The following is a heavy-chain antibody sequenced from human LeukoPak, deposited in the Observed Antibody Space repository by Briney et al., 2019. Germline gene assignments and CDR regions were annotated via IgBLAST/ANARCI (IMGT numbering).Heavy chain of an antibody. Sequence: GGSLRLSCAASGFTFSSYWMHWVRQAPGKGLVWVSRIHSDGSTTSYADSVKGRFTISRDNANNTLYLQMNSLRAEDTAVYYCARGGGTRADYWGQGTLVTVSS. CDR1: GFTFSSYW. V-gene: IGHV3-74*01. D-gene: IGHD6-25*01. J-gene: IGHJ4*02. CDR3: ARGGGTRADY. CDR2: IHSDGSTT.